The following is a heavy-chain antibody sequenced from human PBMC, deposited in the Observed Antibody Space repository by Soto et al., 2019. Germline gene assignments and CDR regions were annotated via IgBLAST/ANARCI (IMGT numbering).Heavy chain of an antibody. J-gene: IGHJ6*02. Sequence: SETLFLTCTVSGGSISSYYWSWIRQPPRKGLVWIVFFYYSGSTNYNPSLKSRVTISVDTSKNQFSLKLSSVTAADTAVYYCARLAVDTAMARYYYYGMDVWGQGTTVTVSS. V-gene: IGHV4-59*01. D-gene: IGHD5-18*01. CDR3: ARLAVDTAMARYYYYGMDV. CDR1: GGSISSYY. CDR2: FYYSGST.